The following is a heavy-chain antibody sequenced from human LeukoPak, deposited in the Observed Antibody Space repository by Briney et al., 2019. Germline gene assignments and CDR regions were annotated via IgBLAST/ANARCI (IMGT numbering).Heavy chain of an antibody. CDR3: ARDRGYFDN. J-gene: IGHJ4*02. V-gene: IGHV3-21*01. CDR2: ITSSSNYI. Sequence: GRSLRLSCAASGFTFRIFSMNWVRQAPGKGLEWLSSITSSSNYIYYAASVKGRFTISRDNVQNSLYLQMNSLRAEDTAMYYCARDRGYFDNWGQGTLVTVSS. CDR1: GFTFRIFS.